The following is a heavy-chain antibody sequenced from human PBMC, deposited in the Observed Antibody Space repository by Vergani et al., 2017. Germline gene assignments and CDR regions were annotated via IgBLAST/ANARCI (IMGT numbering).Heavy chain of an antibody. CDR2: IYYSGST. V-gene: IGHV4-31*03. CDR3: ARSSYDFWSGYLPNWFDP. J-gene: IGHJ5*02. D-gene: IGHD3-3*01. Sequence: QVQLQESGPGLVKPSQTLSLTCTVPGGSISSGGYYWSWIRQHPGKGLEWIGYIYYSGSTYYNPSLKSRVTISVETSKNQFSLKLSSVTAADTAVYYCARSSYDFWSGYLPNWFDPWGQGTLVTVSS. CDR1: GGSISSGGYY.